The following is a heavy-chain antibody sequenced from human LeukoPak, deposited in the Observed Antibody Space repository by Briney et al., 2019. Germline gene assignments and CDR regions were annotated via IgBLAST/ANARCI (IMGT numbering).Heavy chain of an antibody. D-gene: IGHD3-10*01. CDR1: GFSFDTYA. Sequence: GGSLRLSCAASGFSFDTYAMTWVRQAPGRGLEWVSAIDGSGRYIYYRDSVQGRFTISRDNSRNTLFLQLNSLTADDSAVYYCAKNYAAGNALYDYWGQEVLVTVSS. J-gene: IGHJ4*02. V-gene: IGHV3-23*01. CDR3: AKNYAAGNALYDY. CDR2: IDGSGRYI.